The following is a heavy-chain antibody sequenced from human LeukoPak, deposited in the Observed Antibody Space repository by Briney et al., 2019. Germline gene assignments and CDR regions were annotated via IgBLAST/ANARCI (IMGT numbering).Heavy chain of an antibody. CDR3: ARHRGRGSVAVVPGAEYDY. CDR2: IYHRGIT. CDR1: GGSFTNYY. Sequence: SETLSLTCYVDGGSFTNYYWSWIRQSPGKGLEWIGEIYHRGITNYNPSLESRVTMSVDTSKNQFSLKLKSVTAADTAVYYCARHRGRGSVAVVPGAEYDYWSQGTLVTVSS. V-gene: IGHV4-34*01. J-gene: IGHJ4*02. D-gene: IGHD2-2*01.